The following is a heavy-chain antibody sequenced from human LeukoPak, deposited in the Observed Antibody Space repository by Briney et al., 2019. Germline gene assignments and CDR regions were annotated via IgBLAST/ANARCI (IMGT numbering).Heavy chain of an antibody. CDR1: GYTFTSYG. D-gene: IGHD6-13*01. V-gene: IGHV1-18*01. CDR3: ARDRVIAATGTWIDY. J-gene: IGHJ4*02. Sequence: ASVKVSCKASGYTFTSYGISWVRQAPGQGLEWMGWISAYNGDTNCAHKLQGRVTMTTDTFTSTVYMELRSLRSDDTAVYYCARDRVIAATGTWIDYWGQGTRVTVSS. CDR2: ISAYNGDT.